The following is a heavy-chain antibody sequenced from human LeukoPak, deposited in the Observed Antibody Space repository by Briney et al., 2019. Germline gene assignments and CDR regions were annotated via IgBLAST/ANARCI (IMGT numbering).Heavy chain of an antibody. CDR2: INHSGST. Sequence: SETLSLTCAVYGGSFSGYYWSWIRQPPGKGLEWIGEINHSGSTNYNPSLKSRVTISVDTSKNQFSLKLSSVTAADTAVYYCARTQIYYYGSGSRNWFDPWGQGTLVTVSS. CDR1: GGSFSGYY. V-gene: IGHV4-34*01. J-gene: IGHJ5*02. D-gene: IGHD3-10*01. CDR3: ARTQIYYYGSGSRNWFDP.